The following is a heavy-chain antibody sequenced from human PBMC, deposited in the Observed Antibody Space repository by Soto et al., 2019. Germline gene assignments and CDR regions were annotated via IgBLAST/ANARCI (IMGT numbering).Heavy chain of an antibody. V-gene: IGHV3-48*02. D-gene: IGHD6-19*01. CDR2: ISGSSSTI. Sequence: PGGSLRLSCAASGFTFSSYSMNWVRQAPGKGLEWVSYISGSSSTIYYADSVKGRFTISRDNAKNSLYPQMNSLRDEDTAVYYCASVVFSGLNDYWGQGSLVTVSS. J-gene: IGHJ4*02. CDR3: ASVVFSGLNDY. CDR1: GFTFSSYS.